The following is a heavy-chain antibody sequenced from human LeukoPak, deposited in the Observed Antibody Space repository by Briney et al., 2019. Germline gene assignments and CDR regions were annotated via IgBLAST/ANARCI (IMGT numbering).Heavy chain of an antibody. Sequence: GGSLRLSCAASGFTFSSYAMSWVRQAPGKGLEWVSAISNNGGYTYYADSVQGRFTISRDNSKSTVCLQMNSLRAEETAVYYCAKQLGYCSPRSCYFPYCAQGPLVTVSS. D-gene: IGHD2-15*01. J-gene: IGHJ4*02. V-gene: IGHV3-23*01. CDR2: ISNNGGYT. CDR1: GFTFSSYA. CDR3: AKQLGYCSPRSCYFPY.